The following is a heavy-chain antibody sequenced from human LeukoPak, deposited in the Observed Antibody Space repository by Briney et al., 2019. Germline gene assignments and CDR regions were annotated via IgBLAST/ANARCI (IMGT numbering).Heavy chain of an antibody. D-gene: IGHD6-19*01. CDR2: ISSSGSTI. CDR1: GFTFSDYY. CDR3: ARDLGYSSGWYGYYYYGMDV. V-gene: IGHV3-11*01. Sequence: GGSLRLSCAASGFTFSDYYMSWIRQAPGKGLEWVSYISSSGSTIYYADSVKGRFTISRDNAKNSLYLQMNSLRAEDTAVYYCARDLGYSSGWYGYYYYGMDVWGQGTTVTVSS. J-gene: IGHJ6*02.